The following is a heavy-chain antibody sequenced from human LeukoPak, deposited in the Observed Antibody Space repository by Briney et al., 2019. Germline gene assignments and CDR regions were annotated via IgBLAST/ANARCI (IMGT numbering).Heavy chain of an antibody. CDR1: GYTFTSYD. V-gene: IGHV1-8*01. CDR3: ARSRGVYVWGSYRPFDY. J-gene: IGHJ4*02. Sequence: APVKVSCKASGYTFTSYDINWVRQATGQGLEWMGWMNPNSGNTGYAQKFQGRVTMTRNTSISTAYMELSSLRSEDTAVYYCARSRGVYVWGSYRPFDYWGQGTLVTVSS. D-gene: IGHD3-16*02. CDR2: MNPNSGNT.